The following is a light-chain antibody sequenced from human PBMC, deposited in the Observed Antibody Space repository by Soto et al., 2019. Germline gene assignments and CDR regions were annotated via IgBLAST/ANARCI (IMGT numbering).Light chain of an antibody. CDR3: QQYERWPLT. CDR2: GAS. V-gene: IGKV3-20*01. J-gene: IGKJ4*01. CDR1: QSVSSSF. Sequence: DIQLKQSPDALSSSTRERATLTCMASQSVSSSFLALYQQKPGQAPRLLIYGASSLQSGVPSRFSGSGSGTDFTLTISSLQPEDFATYYCQQYERWPLTFGGGTKVDIK.